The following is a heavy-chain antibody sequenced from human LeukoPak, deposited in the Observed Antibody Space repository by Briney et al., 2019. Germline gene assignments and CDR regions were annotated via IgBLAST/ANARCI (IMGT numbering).Heavy chain of an antibody. V-gene: IGHV7-4-1*02. J-gene: IGHJ4*02. CDR2: IDTNTGNP. CDR1: GYTFTNYT. D-gene: IGHD4-17*01. Sequence: ASVKVSCEASGYTFTNYTLNWVRQAPGQGLEWMGWIDTNTGNPTYAQGFTGRFVFSLDTSVSTAYLQISSLKAEDTAVYYCARGSYGDYFDYWGQGTLVTVSS. CDR3: ARGSYGDYFDY.